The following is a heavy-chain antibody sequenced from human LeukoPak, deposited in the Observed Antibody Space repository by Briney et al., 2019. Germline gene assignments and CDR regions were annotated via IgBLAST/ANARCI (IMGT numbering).Heavy chain of an antibody. CDR2: ISGSGGST. CDR3: VRQVGEGLVEAFDI. Sequence: GGSLRLSCAASGFTFSSYAMSWVRQAPGKGLEWVSAISGSGGSTYYADSVKGRFTISGDNSKNTLYLQMNSLRAEDTAVYSCVRQVGEGLVEAFDIWGQGRMVTVSS. D-gene: IGHD2-8*02. V-gene: IGHV3-23*01. CDR1: GFTFSSYA. J-gene: IGHJ3*02.